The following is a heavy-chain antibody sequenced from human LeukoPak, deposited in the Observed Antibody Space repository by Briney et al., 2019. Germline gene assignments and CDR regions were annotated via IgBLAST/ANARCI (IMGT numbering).Heavy chain of an antibody. D-gene: IGHD6-19*01. V-gene: IGHV3-23*01. CDR2: ISGSGTNT. Sequence: GGSLRLSCAASGFTFNSYGMTWVRQAPGKGLEWVSTISGSGTNTDYADSVKGRFTISRDNSKNTLYLQMNSLRAEDTAVYYCARGRGSTSGWGFHYYYYMDVWGKGTTVTVSS. J-gene: IGHJ6*03. CDR1: GFTFNSYG. CDR3: ARGRGSTSGWGFHYYYYMDV.